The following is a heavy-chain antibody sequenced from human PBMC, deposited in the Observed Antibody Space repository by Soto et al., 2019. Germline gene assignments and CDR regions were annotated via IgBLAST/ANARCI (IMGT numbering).Heavy chain of an antibody. CDR3: ARDSTMIVGLRYYYGMDV. J-gene: IGHJ6*02. V-gene: IGHV4-61*01. Sequence: QVQLQESGPGLVKPSETLSLTCTVSGGSVSSGSYYWSWIRQPPGKGLEWLGYFYYTGSTNYNPSLKSRVTISVDTSKNQFSLKLTSVTAADTAVYYCARDSTMIVGLRYYYGMDVWGQGTTVTVSS. CDR1: GGSVSSGSYY. D-gene: IGHD3-22*01. CDR2: FYYTGST.